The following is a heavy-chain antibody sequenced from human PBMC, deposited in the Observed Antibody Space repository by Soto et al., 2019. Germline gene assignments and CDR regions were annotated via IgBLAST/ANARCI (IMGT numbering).Heavy chain of an antibody. D-gene: IGHD5-12*01. V-gene: IGHV3-74*01. CDR1: GFIFSTFW. CDR3: ATVATNSYNWLDP. CDR2: INSDGSKT. J-gene: IGHJ5*02. Sequence: PGGSLRLSCAASGFIFSTFWMHWVRQAPGKGLEWVSRINSDGSKTTYADSVKGRFTISRDNAKNTVYLQMNSLRAEDTAVYYCATVATNSYNWLDPWGQGTLVNVPS.